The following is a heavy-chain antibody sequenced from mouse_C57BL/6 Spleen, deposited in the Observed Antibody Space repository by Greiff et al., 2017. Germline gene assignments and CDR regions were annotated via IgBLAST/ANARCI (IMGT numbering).Heavy chain of an antibody. J-gene: IGHJ1*03. D-gene: IGHD2-5*01. CDR3: TKAYYSNYEGWYFDV. CDR2: IDPEDGDT. Sequence: EVQLQQSGAELVRPGASVKLSCTASGFNIKDYYMHWVKQRPEQGLEWIGRIDPEDGDTEYAPKFQGKATMTADTSSNTAYLQLSSLTSEDTAVYYCTKAYYSNYEGWYFDVWGTGTTVTVSS. V-gene: IGHV14-1*01. CDR1: GFNIKDYY.